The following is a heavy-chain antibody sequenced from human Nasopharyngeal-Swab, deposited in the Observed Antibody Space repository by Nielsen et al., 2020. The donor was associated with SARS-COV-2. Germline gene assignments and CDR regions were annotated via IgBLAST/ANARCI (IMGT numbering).Heavy chain of an antibody. CDR2: ISVYNADT. CDR1: GYSFRSYG. D-gene: IGHD3-3*01. J-gene: IGHJ4*02. V-gene: IGHV1-18*01. CDR3: ARDIKEWLVLPSLSFDY. Sequence: ASVKVSCKASGYSFRSYGINWVRQAPGQGLEWMGWISVYNADTNYAQKLQGRVSMTTDTSTSTAYMELRSLRSDDTAVYYCARDIKEWLVLPSLSFDYWGQGTLVTVSS.